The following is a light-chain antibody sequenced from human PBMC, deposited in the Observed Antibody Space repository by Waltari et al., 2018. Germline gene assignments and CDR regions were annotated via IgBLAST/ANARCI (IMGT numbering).Light chain of an antibody. CDR1: QNIQTF. CDR2: DAF. J-gene: IGKJ3*01. Sequence: EIVLTQSPVPLALSPGERATLFCRASQNIQTFLAWYQHRPGQPPRLLIYDAFYRATGIPARFSGSGSGTDFTLSISSLEPEDFAVYFCQQRSDWPPFTFGPGTRVDI. V-gene: IGKV3-11*01. CDR3: QQRSDWPPFT.